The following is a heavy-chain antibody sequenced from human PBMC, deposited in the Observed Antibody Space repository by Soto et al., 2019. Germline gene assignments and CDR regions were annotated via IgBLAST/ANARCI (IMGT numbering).Heavy chain of an antibody. J-gene: IGHJ5*02. CDR2: IYYSGST. D-gene: IGHD3-10*01. V-gene: IGHV4-39*07. CDR3: ARTYYYRSGTYFAWFDP. Sequence: PSETLSLTCTVSGGSISSSSYYWGWIRQPPGKGLEWIGSIYYSGSTYYNPSLKSRVTISVDTPRNQFSLKLSSVTAADTAVYFCARTYYYRSGTYFAWFDPWAQGTLVTVSS. CDR1: GGSISSSSYY.